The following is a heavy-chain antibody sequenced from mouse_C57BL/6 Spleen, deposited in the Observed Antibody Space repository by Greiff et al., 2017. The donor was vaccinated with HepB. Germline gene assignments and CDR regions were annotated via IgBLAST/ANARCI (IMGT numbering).Heavy chain of an antibody. CDR3: ARSVSNYEYWYFDV. J-gene: IGHJ1*03. CDR1: GYSFTSYY. Sequence: VQLQQSGPELVKPGASVKISCKASGYSFTSYYIHWVKQRPGQGLEWIGWIYPGSGNTKYNEKFKGKATLTADTSSSTAYMQLSSLTSEDSAVYYCARSVSNYEYWYFDVWGTGTTVTVSS. D-gene: IGHD2-5*01. V-gene: IGHV1-66*01. CDR2: IYPGSGNT.